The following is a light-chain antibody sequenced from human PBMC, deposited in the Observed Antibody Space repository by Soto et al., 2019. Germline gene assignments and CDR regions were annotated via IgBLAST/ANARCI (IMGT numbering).Light chain of an antibody. CDR2: WAS. CDR1: QSVGTN. V-gene: IGKV3-15*01. Sequence: ENVLKQSPAILSVSPGERATLSCRASQSVGTNLAWYQQKPGQPPRLLIHWASTRESGVPDRFSGSGSGTDFTLTISSLQGEDVAVYYCQQYYTSPWTFGQGTKVDIK. J-gene: IGKJ1*01. CDR3: QQYYTSPWT.